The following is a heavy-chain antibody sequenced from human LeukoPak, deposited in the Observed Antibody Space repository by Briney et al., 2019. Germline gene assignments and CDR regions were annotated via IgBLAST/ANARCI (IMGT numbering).Heavy chain of an antibody. CDR1: GGSVSDYY. CDR3: ASRKLGNDY. CDR2: IYYTGST. J-gene: IGHJ4*02. V-gene: IGHV4-59*02. D-gene: IGHD7-27*01. Sequence: PSETLSLTCTVSGGSVSDYYWSWIRQSPGKGLEWIGYIYYTGSTSYNPSLRSRVTTSADTSKTQFSLKLSSVTAADTAVYYCASRKLGNDYWGQGTLVTVSS.